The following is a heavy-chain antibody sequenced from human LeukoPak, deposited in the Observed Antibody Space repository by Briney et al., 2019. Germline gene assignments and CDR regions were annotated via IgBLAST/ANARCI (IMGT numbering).Heavy chain of an antibody. CDR2: INHSGST. J-gene: IGHJ4*02. V-gene: IGHV4-34*01. CDR1: GGSFSGYY. Sequence: SETLSLTCAVYGGSFSGYYWSWIRQPPGKGLEWIGEINHSGSTNYNPSLKSRVTISVDTSKNQFSPKLSSVTAADTAVYYCARGASYYFDYWGQGTLVTVSS. CDR3: ARGASYYFDY.